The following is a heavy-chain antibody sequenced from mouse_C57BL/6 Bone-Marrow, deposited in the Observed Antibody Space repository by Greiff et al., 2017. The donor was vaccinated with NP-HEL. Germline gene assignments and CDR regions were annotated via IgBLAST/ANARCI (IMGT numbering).Heavy chain of an antibody. CDR2: IYPRSGNT. J-gene: IGHJ3*01. Sequence: VKLVESGAELARPGASVKLSCKASGYTFTSYGISWVKQRTGQGLEWIGEIYPRSGNTYYNEKFKGKATLTADKSSSTAYMELRSLTSEDSAVYFCAGYYVFAYWGQGTLVTVSA. D-gene: IGHD2-3*01. V-gene: IGHV1-81*01. CDR1: GYTFTSYG. CDR3: AGYYVFAY.